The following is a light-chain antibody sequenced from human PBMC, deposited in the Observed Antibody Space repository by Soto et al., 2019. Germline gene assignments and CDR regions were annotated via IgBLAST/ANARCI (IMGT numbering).Light chain of an antibody. CDR2: WAS. J-gene: IGKJ4*01. CDR3: QQYYDSPLT. Sequence: DIVMTQSPDSLAVSLGERATINCKSSQSLLYSLNNKNYLTWYQMKPGQPPKLLIDWASTRESGVPDRFSGSGSETDFTLTISSLQAEDVAVYYCQQYYDSPLTFGGGTKVEVK. CDR1: QSLLYSLNNKNY. V-gene: IGKV4-1*01.